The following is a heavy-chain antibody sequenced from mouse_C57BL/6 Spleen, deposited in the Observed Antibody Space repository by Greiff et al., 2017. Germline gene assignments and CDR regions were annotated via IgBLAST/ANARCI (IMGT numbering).Heavy chain of an antibody. Sequence: VQLQQSGAELARPGASVKLSCTASGFTFTSYGISWVKQRTGQGLEWIGEIYPRSGNTYYNEKLKGKATLTADKSSSTAYMELRSLTSEDSAVYFCARSPWDYAMGCWGQGASVTASS. V-gene: IGHV1-81*01. J-gene: IGHJ4*01. CDR2: IYPRSGNT. CDR1: GFTFTSYG. D-gene: IGHD4-1*01. CDR3: ARSPWDYAMGC.